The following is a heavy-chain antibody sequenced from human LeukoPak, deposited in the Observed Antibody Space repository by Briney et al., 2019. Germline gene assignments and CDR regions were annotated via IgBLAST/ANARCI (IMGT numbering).Heavy chain of an antibody. V-gene: IGHV3-23*01. CDR3: AKAPVTSCRGAYCYPFDY. CDR1: GFTLSLYA. CDR2: TSSSDSGT. J-gene: IGHJ4*02. D-gene: IGHD2-21*01. Sequence: PGGSLRLSCAASGFTLSLYAMSWVRQAPGKGLEWVSATSSSDSGTYYADSVRGRFTISRDNSKNRLYLQMSRLRAEDAAVYYCAKAPVTSCRGAYCYPFDYWGQGTLVTVSS.